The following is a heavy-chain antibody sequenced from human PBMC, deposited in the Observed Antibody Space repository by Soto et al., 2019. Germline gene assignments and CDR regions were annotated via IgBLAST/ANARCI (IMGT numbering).Heavy chain of an antibody. D-gene: IGHD3-22*01. Sequence: EVQLVESGGGLVKPGGSLRLSCAASGFTFSSYSMNWVRQAHGKELERVSSISSSSSYIYYADSVKGRFTTSRDNGKNSLYLQMNSLRAEDTAVYYYARDTYYYDSSGQHPSDYWCEGTLVMVSS. V-gene: IGHV3-21*01. CDR2: ISSSSSYI. CDR3: ARDTYYYDSSGQHPSDY. J-gene: IGHJ4*02. CDR1: GFTFSSYS.